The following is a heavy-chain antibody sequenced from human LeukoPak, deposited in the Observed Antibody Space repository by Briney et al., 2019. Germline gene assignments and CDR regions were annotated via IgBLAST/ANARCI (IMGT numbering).Heavy chain of an antibody. V-gene: IGHV3-23*01. D-gene: IGHD3-22*01. Sequence: GGSLTLSCAASGFTFSSYAMSWVRQAPGKGLEWVSAISGSGCSTYYADFVKGRFTISRDNSKNTLYLQMNSLRAEDTGVYYCAKTPIDYYDSSGYYSGGYWGQGTLVTVSS. CDR2: ISGSGCST. J-gene: IGHJ4*02. CDR3: AKTPIDYYDSSGYYSGGY. CDR1: GFTFSSYA.